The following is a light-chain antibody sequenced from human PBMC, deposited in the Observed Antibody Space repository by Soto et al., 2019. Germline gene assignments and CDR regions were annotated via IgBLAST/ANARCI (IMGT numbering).Light chain of an antibody. CDR2: GAS. CDR1: QSISSN. J-gene: IGKJ4*01. CDR3: QQYNNWPPLT. V-gene: IGKV3-15*01. Sequence: EIVMTQSPATLSVSPGERATLSCRASQSISSNLAWYQQKPGQAPRLLIYGASTRATGIPARFSGSRSGTEFTLTISSLQSEDFAVYSCQQYNNWPPLTFGGGTKVEIK.